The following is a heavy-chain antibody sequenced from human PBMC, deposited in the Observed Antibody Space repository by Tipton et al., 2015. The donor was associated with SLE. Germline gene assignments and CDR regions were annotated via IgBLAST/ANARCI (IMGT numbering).Heavy chain of an antibody. J-gene: IGHJ6*02. CDR2: IFFNGNT. V-gene: IGHV4-39*07. CDR3: VRQPPGGGPGYQYDMDV. CDR1: GGSVSTSRYY. D-gene: IGHD1-14*01. Sequence: TLSLTCTVSGGSVSTSRYYWGWIRQPPGQGLEWIGNIFFNGNTYYTPPLKSRATISIEMPRNQFSLRLNFVTAADTAVYYCVRQPPGGGPGYQYDMDVWGQGTAVTVSS.